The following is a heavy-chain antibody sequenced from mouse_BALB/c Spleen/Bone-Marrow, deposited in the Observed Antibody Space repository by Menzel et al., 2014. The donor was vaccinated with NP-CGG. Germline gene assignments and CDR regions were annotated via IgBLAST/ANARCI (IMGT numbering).Heavy chain of an antibody. Sequence: VQLQQSGAELVKPGAPVKLSCKASGYTFTSYWMNWVKQRPGRGLEWIGRIDPSDSETHYNQKFKDKATLTVDKSSSTANIQLSSLTSEDSAVYYCARSHGYYPYWYFDVWGAGTTVTVSS. CDR3: ARSHGYYPYWYFDV. J-gene: IGHJ1*01. CDR2: IDPSDSET. CDR1: GYTFTSYW. V-gene: IGHV1-69*02. D-gene: IGHD2-3*01.